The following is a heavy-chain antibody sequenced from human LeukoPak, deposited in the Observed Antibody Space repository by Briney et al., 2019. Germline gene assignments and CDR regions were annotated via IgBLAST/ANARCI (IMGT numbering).Heavy chain of an antibody. J-gene: IGHJ6*02. CDR1: GFTFSSYA. CDR2: ISGSGGST. CDR3: AKLTSASGAYGVDV. V-gene: IGHV3-23*01. D-gene: IGHD3-10*01. Sequence: QPGGSLRLSCAASGFTFSSYAMSWVRQAPGKGLEWVSAISGSGGSTYYADSVKGRFTISRDNSKNTVYLQMNSLRAEDTAIYYCAKLTSASGAYGVDVWGQGTTVTVSS.